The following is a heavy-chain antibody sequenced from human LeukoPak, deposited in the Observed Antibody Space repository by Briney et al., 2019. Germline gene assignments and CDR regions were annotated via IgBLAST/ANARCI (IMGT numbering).Heavy chain of an antibody. J-gene: IGHJ6*03. D-gene: IGHD6-13*01. CDR2: INAYNGNT. CDR3: ARDRHIAAAVYYYYMDV. Sequence: SVKVSCKASCYTFTSYIISWVRQAPGQGLEWMGWINAYNGNTDYAQRVQGRVTMTTDTSTSTAYMEVRSLRSDDTAVYYCARDRHIAAAVYYYYMDVWGKGTPVTVSS. V-gene: IGHV1-18*01. CDR1: CYTFTSYI.